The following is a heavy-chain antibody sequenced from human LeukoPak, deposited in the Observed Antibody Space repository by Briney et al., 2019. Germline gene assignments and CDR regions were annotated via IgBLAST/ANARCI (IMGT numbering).Heavy chain of an antibody. V-gene: IGHV4-4*07. D-gene: IGHD6-19*01. CDR3: VRAVAAAAPDYFDY. CDR2: IYTSGST. Sequence: SETLSLTCTVSGGSLSSYYWSWIRQPAGKGLEWIGRIYTSGSTNYNPSLKSRVTMSVDTSKNQFSLKLSSVTAADTAVYYCVRAVAAAAPDYFDYWGQGILVTVSS. J-gene: IGHJ4*02. CDR1: GGSLSSYY.